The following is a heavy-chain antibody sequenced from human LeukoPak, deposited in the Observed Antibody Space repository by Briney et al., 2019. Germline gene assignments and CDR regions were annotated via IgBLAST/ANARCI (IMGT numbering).Heavy chain of an antibody. V-gene: IGHV3-30*18. CDR1: GFTFSSYG. Sequence: TGGSLRLSCAASGFTFSSYGMDWVRQAPGKGLEWVAVISYDGSNKYYADSVKGRFTISRDNSKNTLFLQMNSLRAEDTAVYYCAKELVTDGSGSYQQNYYYFYGMDVWGQGTTVTVSS. D-gene: IGHD3-10*01. J-gene: IGHJ6*02. CDR3: AKELVTDGSGSYQQNYYYFYGMDV. CDR2: ISYDGSNK.